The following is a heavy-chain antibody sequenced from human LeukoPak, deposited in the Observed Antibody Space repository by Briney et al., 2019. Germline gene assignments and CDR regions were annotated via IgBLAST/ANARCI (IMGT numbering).Heavy chain of an antibody. V-gene: IGHV4-34*01. CDR3: ARDCGGDSYLGAFDI. CDR1: GGSFSGYF. Sequence: SETLSLTCAVYGGSFSGYFWTWIRQPPGKGLKWIGEINHSGSTNYNPSLKSRVTISVDTSKNQFSLKLSSVTAADTAVYFCARDCGGDSYLGAFDIWGQGTVVTVSS. CDR2: INHSGST. J-gene: IGHJ3*02. D-gene: IGHD2-21*02.